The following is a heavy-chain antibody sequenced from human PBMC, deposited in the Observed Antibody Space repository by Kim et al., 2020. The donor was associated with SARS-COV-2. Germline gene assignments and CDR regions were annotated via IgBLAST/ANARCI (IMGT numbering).Heavy chain of an antibody. Sequence: GGSLRLSCAASGFTFSSYEMNWVRQAPGKGLEWVSYISSRGITIYYADSVKGRFTISRDNANNSLYLQMNSLRAEDTAIYYCARGYSSGWGVTYWGQGTLVTVSS. D-gene: IGHD6-19*01. CDR3: ARGYSSGWGVTY. V-gene: IGHV3-48*03. CDR2: ISSRGITI. J-gene: IGHJ4*02. CDR1: GFTFSSYE.